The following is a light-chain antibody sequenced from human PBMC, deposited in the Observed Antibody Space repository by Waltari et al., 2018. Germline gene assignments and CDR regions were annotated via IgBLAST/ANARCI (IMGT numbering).Light chain of an antibody. CDR3: QSYDSLSGSM. CDR2: GNS. Sequence: QSVLTQPPSVSGAPGQRVTISCTGSSSNIGAGYDVHWYQHLPGKVPKLLIYGNSARPAGVPLRVSGSKSGTSAYLAITGLQAEDEATYYCQSYDSLSGSMFGGGTKLTVL. V-gene: IGLV1-40*01. CDR1: SSNIGAGYD. J-gene: IGLJ3*02.